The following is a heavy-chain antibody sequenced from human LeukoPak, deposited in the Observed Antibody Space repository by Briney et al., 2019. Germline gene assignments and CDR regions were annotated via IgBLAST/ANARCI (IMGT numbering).Heavy chain of an antibody. CDR1: GFTFGDYA. V-gene: IGHV3-23*01. Sequence: GGSLRLSCTASGFTFGDYAMSWFRQAPGKGLEWVSAISGSGGSTYYADSVKGRFTISRDNSRNTLYLQMNSLRAEDTAVYYCAKGGSFYYDTSGYLYWGQGTLVTVSS. J-gene: IGHJ4*02. CDR3: AKGGSFYYDTSGYLY. CDR2: ISGSGGST. D-gene: IGHD3-22*01.